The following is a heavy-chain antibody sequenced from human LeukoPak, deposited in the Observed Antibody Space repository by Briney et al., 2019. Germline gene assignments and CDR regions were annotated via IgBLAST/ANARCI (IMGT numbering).Heavy chain of an antibody. D-gene: IGHD4-17*01. V-gene: IGHV4-39*01. Sequence: PSETLSLTCTVSGGSISSSSYYWGWIRPPPGKGLEWIGSIYYSGSTFYNPSLKSRVTISVDTSRNQFYLKLNSVTAADTAVYYCARQATTVTTNPIFDYWGQGTLVTVSS. CDR2: IYYSGST. CDR1: GGSISSSSYY. J-gene: IGHJ4*02. CDR3: ARQATTVTTNPIFDY.